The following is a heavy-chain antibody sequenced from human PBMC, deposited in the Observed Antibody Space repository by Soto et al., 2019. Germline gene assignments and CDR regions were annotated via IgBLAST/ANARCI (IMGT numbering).Heavy chain of an antibody. CDR1: AGSISSYY. V-gene: IGHV4-59*08. Sequence: PSETLSLTCTVSAGSISSYYWSWIRQPPGRGLEWIGYIYYSGSTNYNPSLKSRVTISVDTSKNQFSLKLSSVTAADTAVYYCARGEERFDPWGQGTLVTVSS. CDR3: ARGEERFDP. J-gene: IGHJ5*02. D-gene: IGHD3-10*01. CDR2: IYYSGST.